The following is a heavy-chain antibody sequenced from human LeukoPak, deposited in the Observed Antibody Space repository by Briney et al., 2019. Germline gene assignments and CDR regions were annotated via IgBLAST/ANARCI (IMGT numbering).Heavy chain of an antibody. CDR2: ISSSSSYT. Sequence: GGSLRLSCAAFGFTFSDYYMSWIRQAPGKGLEWVSYISSSSSYTNYADSVKGRFTISRDNAKNSLYLQMNSLRAEDTAVYYCAREPAVRGFDYWGQGTLVTVSS. V-gene: IGHV3-11*06. J-gene: IGHJ4*02. CDR1: GFTFSDYY. D-gene: IGHD3-10*01. CDR3: AREPAVRGFDY.